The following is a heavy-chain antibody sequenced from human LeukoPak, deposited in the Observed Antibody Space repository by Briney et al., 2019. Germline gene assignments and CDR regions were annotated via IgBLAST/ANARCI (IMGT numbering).Heavy chain of an antibody. D-gene: IGHD2-15*01. V-gene: IGHV1-18*01. CDR2: ISSYNGNT. CDR3: ARDLGYCNGDSCTRNWFDP. J-gene: IGHJ5*02. CDR1: GYTFTSHG. Sequence: ASVKVSCKASGYTFTSHGISWVRQAPGQGLEWMGWISSYNGNTNYVQKLQGRVTMTTDTSTRTAYMELTSLRSDDTAVYYCARDLGYCNGDSCTRNWFDPCGHGTLVTVSS.